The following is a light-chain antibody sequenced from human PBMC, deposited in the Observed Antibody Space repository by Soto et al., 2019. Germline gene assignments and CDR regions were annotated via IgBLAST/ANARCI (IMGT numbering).Light chain of an antibody. V-gene: IGKV1-8*01. J-gene: IGKJ3*01. CDR1: QGISSY. Sequence: ALRMTQSPSSFSASTGDRVTITCRASQGISSYLAWYQQKPGKAPKLLIYAASTLQSGVPSRFSGSVSGTDFTLTISCLQSEDFATYYCQQYYSYPFTFGPGTKVDIK. CDR3: QQYYSYPFT. CDR2: AAS.